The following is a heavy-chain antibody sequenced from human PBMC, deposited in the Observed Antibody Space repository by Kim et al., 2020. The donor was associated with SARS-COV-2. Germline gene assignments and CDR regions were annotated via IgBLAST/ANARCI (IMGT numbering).Heavy chain of an antibody. J-gene: IGHJ6*02. CDR1: GFTFSNYA. CDR2: ISYDGSNK. V-gene: IGHV3-30-3*01. D-gene: IGHD3-3*01. Sequence: GGSLRLSCAASGFTFSNYAVHWVRQAPGKGLEWVALISYDGSNKYYADSVRGRFTISRDNSKNTLYLQMNSLRAEDTAVYYCARGGITIFGVVTPGYYGMDVWGQGTTVTVSS. CDR3: ARGGITIFGVVTPGYYGMDV.